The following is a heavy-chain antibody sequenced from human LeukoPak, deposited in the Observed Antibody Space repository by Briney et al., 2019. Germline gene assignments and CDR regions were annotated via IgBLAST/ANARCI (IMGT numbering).Heavy chain of an antibody. J-gene: IGHJ4*02. CDR2: IYYSGTT. CDR3: ARHGGSYFYY. D-gene: IGHD1-26*01. CDR1: GGSISSYY. V-gene: IGHV4-59*08. Sequence: SETLSLTCTVSGGSISSYYWSWIRQAPGKGLEWTGYIYYSGTTKYNPSLMGRVSISVDTSKNQFSLRLSSVAAADTAVYYCARHGGSYFYYWGQGTLVTVSS.